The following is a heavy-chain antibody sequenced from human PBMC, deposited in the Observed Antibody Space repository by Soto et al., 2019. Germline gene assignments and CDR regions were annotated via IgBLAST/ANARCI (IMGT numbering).Heavy chain of an antibody. J-gene: IGHJ4*02. CDR2: IYSGGST. CDR1: GFTVSSNY. V-gene: IGHV3-53*01. D-gene: IGHD6-19*01. CDR3: AREWGYSSGWFDY. Sequence: GGSLRLSCAASGFTVSSNYMSWVRQAPGKGLEWVSVIYSGGSTYYADSVKGRFTISRDNSKNTLYLQMNSLRAEDTAVYYCAREWGYSSGWFDYWGQGTLVTVSS.